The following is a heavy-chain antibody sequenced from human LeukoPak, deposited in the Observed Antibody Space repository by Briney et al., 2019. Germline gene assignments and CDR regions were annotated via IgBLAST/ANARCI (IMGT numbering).Heavy chain of an antibody. D-gene: IGHD6-13*01. Sequence: SETLSLTCTVSGGSISSNYWSWVRQPPGKGREGIGYIYYSRSTNYNPSLHSRVTISVDTSKNQFSLKLSSLTAADTAVYYCARAGAVSTSPSWYGAFDYWGQGTLVTVSS. J-gene: IGHJ4*02. CDR1: GGSISSNY. CDR3: ARAGAVSTSPSWYGAFDY. CDR2: IYYSRST. V-gene: IGHV4-59*01.